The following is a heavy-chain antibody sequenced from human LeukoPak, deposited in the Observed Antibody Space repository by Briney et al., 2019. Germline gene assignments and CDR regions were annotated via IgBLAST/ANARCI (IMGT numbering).Heavy chain of an antibody. CDR1: GFTFSGFA. CDR2: ISDDGTNK. V-gene: IGHV3-30-3*01. CDR3: ARRDNFDY. J-gene: IGHJ4*02. D-gene: IGHD2-15*01. Sequence: GGSLRLSCAASGFTFSGFAMHWVRQTPGKGLEWLVGISDDGTNKYYAQSVKGRFTISRDNSKNMLFLQMNSLRSEDTAIYYCARRDNFDYWGQGTLVTVSS.